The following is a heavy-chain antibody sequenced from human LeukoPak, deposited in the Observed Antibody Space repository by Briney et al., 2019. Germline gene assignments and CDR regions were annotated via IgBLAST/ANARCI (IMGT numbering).Heavy chain of an antibody. J-gene: IGHJ4*02. D-gene: IGHD2-15*01. CDR2: IHHSGRT. V-gene: IGHV4-38-2*02. Sequence: PSETLSLTCDVSGYSISRGYYWGWVRQSPGKGLEWIANIHHSGRTYYNPSLKSRVTISVDMSKNQISLKLTSVTAADTAVYHRTRETIRFCSDADCLQGEFWGQGALVTVSS. CDR1: GYSISRGYY. CDR3: TRETIRFCSDADCLQGEF.